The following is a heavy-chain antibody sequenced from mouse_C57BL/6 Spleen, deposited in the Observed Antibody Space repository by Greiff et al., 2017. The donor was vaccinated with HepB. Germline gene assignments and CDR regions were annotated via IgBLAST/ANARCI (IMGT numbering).Heavy chain of an antibody. CDR1: GYTFTSYW. J-gene: IGHJ3*01. CDR2: IYPGSGST. CDR3: ARDRNYYGSSYLAY. Sequence: VQLQQPGAELVKPGASVKMSCKASGYTFTSYWITWVKQRPGQGLEWIGDIYPGSGSTNYNEKFKSKATLTVDTSSSTAYMQLSSLTSEDSAVYYCARDRNYYGSSYLAYWGQGTLVTVSA. D-gene: IGHD1-1*01. V-gene: IGHV1-55*01.